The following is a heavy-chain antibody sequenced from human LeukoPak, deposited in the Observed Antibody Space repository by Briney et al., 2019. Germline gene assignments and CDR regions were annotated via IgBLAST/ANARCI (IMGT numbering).Heavy chain of an antibody. Sequence: GGSLRLSCAASGFTFSSYAMHWVRQAPGKGLEWVAVISYDGSNKYYADSVKGRFTISRDNSKNTLYLQMNSLRAEDTAVYHCATPGSLTNYWGQGTLVTVSS. V-gene: IGHV3-30-3*01. CDR2: ISYDGSNK. CDR1: GFTFSSYA. CDR3: ATPGSLTNY. D-gene: IGHD1-1*01. J-gene: IGHJ4*02.